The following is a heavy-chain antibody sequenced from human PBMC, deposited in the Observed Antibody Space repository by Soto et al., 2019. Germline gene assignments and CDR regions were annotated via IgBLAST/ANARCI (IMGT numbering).Heavy chain of an antibody. CDR1: GCSISSGYY. Sequence: SETLSLTCAFSGCSISSGYYWGWIRQPPGKGLEWIGSIYHSGSTYYNPSLKSRVTISVEKSKNQFSLKLSSVTAADTAVYYCARDPSHGSGSYDDYYYYGMDVWGQGTKVTVSS. CDR3: ARDPSHGSGSYDDYYYYGMDV. D-gene: IGHD3-10*01. CDR2: IYHSGST. J-gene: IGHJ6*02. V-gene: IGHV4-38-2*02.